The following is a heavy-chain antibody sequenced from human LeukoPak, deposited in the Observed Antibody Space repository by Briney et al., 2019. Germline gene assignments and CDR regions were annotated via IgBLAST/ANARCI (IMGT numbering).Heavy chain of an antibody. D-gene: IGHD2-21*02. CDR3: ARQMVVTAIPGWFDP. J-gene: IGHJ5*02. V-gene: IGHV5-51*01. CDR1: GYSLTSYW. CDR2: IYPGDSDT. Sequence: GESLKISCKGSGYSLTSYWIGWVRQMPGKGLEWMGIIYPGDSDTRYSPSFQGQVTISADKSISTAYLQWSSLKASDTAMYYCARQMVVTAIPGWFDPWGQGTLVTVSS.